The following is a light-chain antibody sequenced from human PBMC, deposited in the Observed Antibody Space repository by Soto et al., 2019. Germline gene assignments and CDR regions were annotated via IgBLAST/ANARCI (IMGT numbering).Light chain of an antibody. CDR1: SSDVGGYDY. Sequence: SPGQSVTISCTGTSSDVGGYDYVSWYQQHPGKAPKLMIYEVTIRPSGVSDRFSGSKSGNTASLTVSGLQAEDEADYYCSSYTGGNPSYVFGTGTKVTVL. V-gene: IGLV2-8*01. CDR2: EVT. CDR3: SSYTGGNPSYV. J-gene: IGLJ1*01.